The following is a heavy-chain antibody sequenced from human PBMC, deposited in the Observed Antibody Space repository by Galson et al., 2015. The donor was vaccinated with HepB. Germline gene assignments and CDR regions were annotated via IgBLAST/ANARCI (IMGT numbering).Heavy chain of an antibody. Sequence: SLRLSCAASGFTFSSYAMHWVRQAPGKGLEWVAVISYDGSNKYYADSVKGRFTISRDNSKNTLYLQMNSLRAEDTAVYYCAREGIAVAGAAYYYYGMDVWGQGTTVTVSS. CDR3: AREGIAVAGAAYYYYGMDV. V-gene: IGHV3-30-3*01. D-gene: IGHD6-19*01. CDR2: ISYDGSNK. CDR1: GFTFSSYA. J-gene: IGHJ6*02.